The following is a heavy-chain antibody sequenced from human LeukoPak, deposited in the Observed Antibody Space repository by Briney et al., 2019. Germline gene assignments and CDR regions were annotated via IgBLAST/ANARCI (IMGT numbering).Heavy chain of an antibody. CDR2: IYPGDSDT. J-gene: IGHJ4*02. CDR3: ATVALGYCSSTSCLDY. D-gene: IGHD2-2*01. Sequence: GESLKISCKGSGYSFTSYWIGWVRQMPGKGLEWMGIIYPGDSDTRYSPSFQGQVTISADKSISTAYLQWSSLKASDTAMYYCATVALGYCSSTSCLDYWGQGTLVTVSS. V-gene: IGHV5-51*01. CDR1: GYSFTSYW.